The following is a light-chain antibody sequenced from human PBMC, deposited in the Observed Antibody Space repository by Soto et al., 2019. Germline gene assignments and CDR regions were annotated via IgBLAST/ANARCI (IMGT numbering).Light chain of an antibody. V-gene: IGKV3-20*01. J-gene: IGKJ2*01. Sequence: EIVLTQSPGTLSLSSGERATLSCRASQSVSSSYFAWYQQKPGQAPRLLIYGASSRATGIPDRFSGSGSGTDFTLTISRLEPEDFAVYYCEQYGSSPLYTVGQGTKLEMK. CDR3: EQYGSSPLYT. CDR1: QSVSSSY. CDR2: GAS.